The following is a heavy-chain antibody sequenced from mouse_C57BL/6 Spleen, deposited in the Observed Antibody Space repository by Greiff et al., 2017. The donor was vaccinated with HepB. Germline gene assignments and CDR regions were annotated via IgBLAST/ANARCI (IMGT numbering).Heavy chain of an antibody. CDR2: IDPSDSET. Sequence: QVHVKQPGAELVRPGSSVKLSCKASGYTFTSYWMHWVKQRPIQGLEWIGNIDPSDSETHYNQKFKDKATLTVDKSSSTAYMQLSSLTSEDSAVYYCARLGYDYDGPWYFDVWGTGTTVTVSS. J-gene: IGHJ1*03. V-gene: IGHV1-52*01. CDR1: GYTFTSYW. CDR3: ARLGYDYDGPWYFDV. D-gene: IGHD2-4*01.